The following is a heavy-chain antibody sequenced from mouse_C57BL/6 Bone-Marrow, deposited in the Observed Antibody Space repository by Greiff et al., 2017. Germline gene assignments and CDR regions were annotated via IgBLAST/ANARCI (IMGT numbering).Heavy chain of an antibody. V-gene: IGHV1-50*01. CDR1: GYTFPSYW. D-gene: IGHD2-4*01. Sequence: QVQLQQPGAELVKPGASVKLSCKASGYTFPSYWMQWVKQRPGQGLEWIGEIDPSDSYTNYNQKFKGKATLTVDTSSSTAYMQLSSLTSEDSAVYYCARDSYDYDGDYYAMDYWGQGTSVTVSS. J-gene: IGHJ4*01. CDR3: ARDSYDYDGDYYAMDY. CDR2: IDPSDSYT.